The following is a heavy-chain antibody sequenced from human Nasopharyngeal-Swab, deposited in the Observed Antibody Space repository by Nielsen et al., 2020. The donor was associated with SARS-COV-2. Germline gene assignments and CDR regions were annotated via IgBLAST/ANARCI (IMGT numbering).Heavy chain of an antibody. CDR3: ARGGSTPMIFSY. CDR2: IYYSGST. CDR1: GGSISSSSYY. V-gene: IGHV4-39*07. D-gene: IGHD3/OR15-3a*01. J-gene: IGHJ4*02. Sequence: GSLRLSCTVSGGSISSSSYYWGWIRQPPGKGLEWIGSIYYSGSTYYNPSLKSRVTISVDTSKNQFSLNLSSVTAADTAVYYCARGGSTPMIFSYWGQGTLVTVSS.